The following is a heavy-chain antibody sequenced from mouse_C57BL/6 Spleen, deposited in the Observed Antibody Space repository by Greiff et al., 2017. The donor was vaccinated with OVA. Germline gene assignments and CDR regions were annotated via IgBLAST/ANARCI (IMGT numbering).Heavy chain of an antibody. CDR2: IWSDGST. V-gene: IGHV2-6-1*01. CDR1: GFSLTSYG. CDR3: ARQPPYYYDEEYYAMDY. D-gene: IGHD2-4*01. J-gene: IGHJ4*01. Sequence: VKVVESGPGLVAPSQSLSITCTVSGFSLTSYGVHWVRQPPGKGLEWLVVIWSDGSTTYNSDPKYRLSIRKDNSTSQAFLKMNSLQTDDKAMYYCARQPPYYYDEEYYAMDYWGQGTSVTVSS.